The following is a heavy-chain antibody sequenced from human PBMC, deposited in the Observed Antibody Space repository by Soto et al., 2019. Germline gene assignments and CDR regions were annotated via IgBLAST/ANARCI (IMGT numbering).Heavy chain of an antibody. J-gene: IGHJ6*02. V-gene: IGHV1-69*01. CDR2: IIPIFGTA. CDR1: GGTFSSHA. D-gene: IGHD4-17*01. CDR3: ARDEPITTVNTDYYGMDV. Sequence: QVQLVQSGAEVKKPGSSVKVSCKASGGTFSSHAISWVRQAPGQGLEWMGGIIPIFGTANYAQKFQGRVTITADDSTSTAYMELSSLRSEDTAVYYCARDEPITTVNTDYYGMDVWGQGTTVTVSS.